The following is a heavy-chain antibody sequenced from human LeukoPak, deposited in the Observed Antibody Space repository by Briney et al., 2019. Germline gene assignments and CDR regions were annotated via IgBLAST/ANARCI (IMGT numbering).Heavy chain of an antibody. CDR2: IYSGGTT. V-gene: IGHV3-53*01. D-gene: IGHD3-10*01. J-gene: IGHJ2*01. Sequence: GGSLRLSCAASGFTVSSYYMSWVRQAPGKGLEWVSVIYSGGTTHYADSVRGRFTISRDNSKNTLYLQMNSLIAEDTAVYYCARDFYGSGSHRYFDLWGRGTLVTVSS. CDR3: ARDFYGSGSHRYFDL. CDR1: GFTVSSYY.